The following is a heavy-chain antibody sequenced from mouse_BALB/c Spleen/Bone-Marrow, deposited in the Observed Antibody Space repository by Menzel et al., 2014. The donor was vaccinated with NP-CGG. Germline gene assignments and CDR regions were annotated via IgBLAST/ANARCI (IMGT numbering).Heavy chain of an antibody. V-gene: IGHV5-6*01. J-gene: IGHJ4*01. CDR1: GFTFSSYG. D-gene: IGHD4-1*01. CDR3: ARRGNWDGRAAMDY. Sequence: EVQLVESGGDLVKPGGSLKLSCAASGFTFSSYGMSWGRQTPDERLEWVATINSGGVNTYYIDSVKGRFTISRDNAKNTPYLQMSSLKSEDTAMYHCARRGNWDGRAAMDYWGQGTSVTVSS. CDR2: INSGGVNT.